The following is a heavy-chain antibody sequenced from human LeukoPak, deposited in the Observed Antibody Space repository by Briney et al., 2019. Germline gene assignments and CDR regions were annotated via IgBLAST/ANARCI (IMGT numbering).Heavy chain of an antibody. Sequence: EASVKVSCKASGGTFSSYAISWVRQAPGQGVEWMGGIIPIFGTANYAQKFQGRVTITADESTSTAYMVLSSLRSEDTAVYYCASGEDSSGYYPYYFDYWGQGTLVTVSS. CDR3: ASGEDSSGYYPYYFDY. CDR2: IIPIFGTA. CDR1: GGTFSSYA. J-gene: IGHJ4*02. V-gene: IGHV1-69*13. D-gene: IGHD3-22*01.